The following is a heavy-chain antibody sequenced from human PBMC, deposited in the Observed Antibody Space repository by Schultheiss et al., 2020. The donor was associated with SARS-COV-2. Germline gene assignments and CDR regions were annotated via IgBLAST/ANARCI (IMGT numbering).Heavy chain of an antibody. CDR3: ARDRDDAFDI. CDR2: ISSSGSTI. J-gene: IGHJ3*02. V-gene: IGHV3-11*04. Sequence: GGSLRLSCAASGFTFSNYYMNWVRQAPGKGLEWVSYISSSGSTIYYADSVKGRFTISRDNAKNSLYLQMNSLRAEDTAVYYCARDRDDAFDIWGQGTMVTVSS. CDR1: GFTFSNYY. D-gene: IGHD5-24*01.